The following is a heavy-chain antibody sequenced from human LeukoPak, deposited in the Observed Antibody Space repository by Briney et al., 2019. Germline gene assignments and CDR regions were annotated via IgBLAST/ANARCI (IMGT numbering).Heavy chain of an antibody. CDR2: IYTSGRT. CDR1: GGSISSYY. D-gene: IGHD1-1*01. J-gene: IGHJ4*02. Sequence: SETLSPTCTVSGGSISSYYWSWIRQPAGRGLEWIGQIYTSGRTNYSPSLKSRVTISMDTSKNQFSLKLSSVTAADTAVYYCASHPPTGYWGQGTLVTVSS. V-gene: IGHV4-4*07. CDR3: ASHPPTGY.